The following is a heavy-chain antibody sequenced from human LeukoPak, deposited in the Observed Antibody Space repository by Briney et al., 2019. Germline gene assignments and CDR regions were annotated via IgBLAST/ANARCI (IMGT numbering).Heavy chain of an antibody. Sequence: SVKVSCKASGGTFSSYAISWVRQAPRQGLGWMGRIIPIFGIANYAQKFQGRVTITADKSTSTAYMELSSLRSEDTAVYYCAGDQIVVVPAAYNWFDPWGQGTLVTVSS. CDR2: IIPIFGIA. CDR3: AGDQIVVVPAAYNWFDP. J-gene: IGHJ5*02. V-gene: IGHV1-69*04. D-gene: IGHD2-2*01. CDR1: GGTFSSYA.